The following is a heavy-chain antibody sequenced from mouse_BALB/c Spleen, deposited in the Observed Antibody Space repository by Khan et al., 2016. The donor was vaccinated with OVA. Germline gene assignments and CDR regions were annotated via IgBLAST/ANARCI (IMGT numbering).Heavy chain of an antibody. V-gene: IGHV3-2*02. CDR3: ARRYYYGHWYFDV. J-gene: IGHJ1*01. Sequence: EVQLQESGPGLVKPSQSLSLTCTVTGYSITSDYAWNWIRQFSGNKLEWMAYISYSGSTSYHPSLKSRISITRDTSRNQFFLQLNSLTTEDTARYYCARRYYYGHWYFDVWGAGTTVTVSS. CDR2: ISYSGST. D-gene: IGHD1-1*01. CDR1: GYSITSDYA.